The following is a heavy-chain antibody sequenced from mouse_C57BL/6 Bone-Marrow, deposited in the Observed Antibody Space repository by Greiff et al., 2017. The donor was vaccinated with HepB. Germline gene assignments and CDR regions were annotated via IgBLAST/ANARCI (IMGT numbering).Heavy chain of an antibody. CDR2: IDPENGDT. CDR3: TTGLRRRTWFAY. J-gene: IGHJ3*01. V-gene: IGHV14-4*01. D-gene: IGHD2-2*01. CDR1: GFNIKDDY. Sequence: VQLKQSGAELVRPGASVKLSCTASGFNIKDDYMHWVKQRPEQGLEWIGWIDPENGDTEYASKFQGKATITADTSSNTAYLQLSSLTSEDTAVYYCTTGLRRRTWFAYWCQGTLVTVSA.